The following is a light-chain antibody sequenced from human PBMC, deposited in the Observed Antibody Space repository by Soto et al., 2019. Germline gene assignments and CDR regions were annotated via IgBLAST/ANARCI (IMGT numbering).Light chain of an antibody. V-gene: IGKV1-5*01. Sequence: IQLTQSPTTLPASVGDRVTLTCRASERISNWLAWYQQRPGTAPKLLISHASILEPAVPSRISGNGSGTVFTLTISSLQPGDFATYYCQQYRTYSFGQGSRVEIK. CDR3: QQYRTYS. J-gene: IGKJ1*01. CDR2: HAS. CDR1: ERISNW.